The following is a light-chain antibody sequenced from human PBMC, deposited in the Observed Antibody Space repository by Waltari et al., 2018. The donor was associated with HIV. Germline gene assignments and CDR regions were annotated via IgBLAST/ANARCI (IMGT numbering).Light chain of an antibody. CDR2: DVS. J-gene: IGLJ1*01. Sequence: QSALTQPASVSGSPGQSIAISCTGTSSDVGGYNYLSWYQQHPGKVPKLMIFDVSKVPSGVSHRFSGSKSGNTASLTISGLQAEDEADYYCSSYTSSSTYVFGTGTKVTVL. CDR3: SSYTSSSTYV. V-gene: IGLV2-14*03. CDR1: SSDVGGYNY.